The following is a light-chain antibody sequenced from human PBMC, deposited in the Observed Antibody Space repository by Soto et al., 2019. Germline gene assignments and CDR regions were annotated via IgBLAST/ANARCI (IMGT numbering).Light chain of an antibody. CDR3: QKRSNWPPD. Sequence: EIVLTQSPATLSLSPGEIATLSCRASQSVSSYLAWYQQKPGQAPRLLIYDASNRATGIPARFSGSGSGTAFTLTISSLEPEDFAVYYCQKRSNWPPDFGQGTRLEIK. CDR2: DAS. J-gene: IGKJ5*01. V-gene: IGKV3-11*01. CDR1: QSVSSY.